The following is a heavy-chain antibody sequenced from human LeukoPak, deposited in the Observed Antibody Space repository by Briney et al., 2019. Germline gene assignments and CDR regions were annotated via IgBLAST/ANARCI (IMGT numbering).Heavy chain of an antibody. Sequence: GASVKVPCKASGYTFTGYYMHWVRQAPGQGLEWMGWINPNSGGTNYAQKFQGRVTMTRDTSISTAYMELSRLRSDDTAVYYCARGSYSSSWYKFDPWGQGTLVTVSS. CDR3: ARGSYSSSWYKFDP. V-gene: IGHV1-2*02. CDR1: GYTFTGYY. CDR2: INPNSGGT. J-gene: IGHJ5*02. D-gene: IGHD6-13*01.